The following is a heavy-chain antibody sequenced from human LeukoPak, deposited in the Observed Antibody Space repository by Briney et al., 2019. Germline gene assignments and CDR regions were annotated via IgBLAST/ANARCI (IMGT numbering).Heavy chain of an antibody. CDR3: AKLNIVVVVAAGYYFDY. V-gene: IGHV1-2*02. D-gene: IGHD2-15*01. Sequence: ASVKVSCKASGYTFTGYYMHWVRQAPGQGLEWMGWINPNSGGTNYAQKFQGRVTMTRDTSISTAYMELSRLRSDDTAVYYCAKLNIVVVVAAGYYFDYWGQGTLVTVSS. CDR1: GYTFTGYY. CDR2: INPNSGGT. J-gene: IGHJ4*02.